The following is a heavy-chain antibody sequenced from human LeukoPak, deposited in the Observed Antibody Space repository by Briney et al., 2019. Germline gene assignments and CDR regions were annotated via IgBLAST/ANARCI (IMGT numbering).Heavy chain of an antibody. J-gene: IGHJ6*03. CDR1: GFTLSSYE. V-gene: IGHV3-48*03. CDR3: AKDYGNYYYYYMDV. D-gene: IGHD4-17*01. Sequence: GGSLRLSCAASGFTLSSYEMNWVRQAPGKGLEWVSYISSSGSTIYYADSVKGRFTISRDNAKNSLYPQMNSLRAEDTALYYCAKDYGNYYYYYMDVWGKGTTVTISS. CDR2: ISSSGSTI.